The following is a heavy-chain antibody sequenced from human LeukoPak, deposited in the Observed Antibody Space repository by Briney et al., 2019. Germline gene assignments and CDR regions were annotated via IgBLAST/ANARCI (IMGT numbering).Heavy chain of an antibody. CDR2: IYHSGST. CDR1: GGSISNYY. J-gene: IGHJ4*02. D-gene: IGHD3-3*01. CDR3: ARLNDFWEDY. V-gene: IGHV4-38-2*02. Sequence: SETLSLTCTVSGGSISNYYWGWIRQPPGKGLEWIGSIYHSGSTYYNPSLKSRVTISVDTSKNQFSLKLSSVTAADTAVYYCARLNDFWEDYWGQGTLVTVSS.